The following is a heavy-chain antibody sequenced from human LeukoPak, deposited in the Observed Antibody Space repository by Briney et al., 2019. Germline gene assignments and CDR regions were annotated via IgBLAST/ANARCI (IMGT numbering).Heavy chain of an antibody. CDR3: ARGGMATDWGAFDV. V-gene: IGHV3-33*01. J-gene: IGHJ3*01. CDR1: GFKFKTYG. D-gene: IGHD5-24*01. CDR2: IYYDGNQK. Sequence: GGSLSPSCAASGFKFKTYGMHWVRQAPGEGLEWVAVIYYDGNQKYYGDSVKGRFTVSRDVSENMLYLQMSSLRADDTAVYYCARGGMATDWGAFDVWGHGTMVTVSS.